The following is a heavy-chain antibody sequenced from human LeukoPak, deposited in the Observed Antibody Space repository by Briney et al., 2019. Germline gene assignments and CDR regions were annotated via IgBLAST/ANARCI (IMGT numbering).Heavy chain of an antibody. V-gene: IGHV3-7*01. CDR2: IKQDGSEK. Sequence: PGGSLRLSCTASGFTFSSYWMNWVRQAPGKGLEWVANIKQDGSEKYYVDSVKGRFTISRDNAKDTVYLQMNSLRAEDTAVYYCATVRSGSWDWFDPWGQGTLVTVSS. J-gene: IGHJ5*02. CDR3: ATVRSGSWDWFDP. D-gene: IGHD3-10*01. CDR1: GFTFSSYW.